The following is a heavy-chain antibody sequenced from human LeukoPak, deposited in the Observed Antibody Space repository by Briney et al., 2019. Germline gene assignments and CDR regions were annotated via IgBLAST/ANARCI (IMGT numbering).Heavy chain of an antibody. V-gene: IGHV3-30*02. D-gene: IGHD3-10*01. Sequence: GSLRLSCAASGFIFNSYGMHWVRQAPGKGLEWVAFIRYDGSNKYYADSVKGRFTISRVNSKNTLYLQMNSLRVEDTAVYYCARGYGSGSYYTVGYWGQGTLVTVSS. CDR2: IRYDGSNK. J-gene: IGHJ4*02. CDR3: ARGYGSGSYYTVGY. CDR1: GFIFNSYG.